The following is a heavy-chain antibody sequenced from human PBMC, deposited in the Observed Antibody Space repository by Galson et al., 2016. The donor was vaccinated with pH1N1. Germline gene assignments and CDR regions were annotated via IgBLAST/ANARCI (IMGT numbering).Heavy chain of an antibody. CDR3: ARARGHAAMDPFAY. J-gene: IGHJ4*02. CDR2: MIPILGLS. D-gene: IGHD5-18*01. CDR1: GGTFTSYT. V-gene: IGHV1-69*02. Sequence: SVKVSCKASGGTFTSYTITWVRQAPGQGLEWMGRMIPILGLSNYAQKFQGRVTITADKSRSTAYMELSSLKSEDTAVYFCARARGHAAMDPFAYWGQGIPVTVSS.